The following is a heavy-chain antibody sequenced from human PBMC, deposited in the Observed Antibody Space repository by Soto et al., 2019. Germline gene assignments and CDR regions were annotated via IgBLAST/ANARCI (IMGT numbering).Heavy chain of an antibody. J-gene: IGHJ2*01. Sequence: QVQLVQSGAEVKKPGSSVTVSCKASGGTFSSYTISWVRQAPGQGLEWMGGIIPIFGTANYAQKLQGRGTITADESTSTAYMDLTTLRSEDTAVYYCATGNHRWLKLWYLHLWGRGTLVTDSP. CDR2: IIPIFGTA. V-gene: IGHV1-69*12. CDR3: ATGNHRWLKLWYLHL. CDR1: GGTFSSYT. D-gene: IGHD5-12*01.